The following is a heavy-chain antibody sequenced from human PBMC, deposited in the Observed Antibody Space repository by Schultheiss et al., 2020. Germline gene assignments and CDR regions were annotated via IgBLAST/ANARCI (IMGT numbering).Heavy chain of an antibody. CDR3: ARDPPATT. Sequence: GESLKISCAASGFTFSSYAMSWVRQAPGKGLEWVSAISGSGSSTFYADSVQGRFTISRDNSKNTLYLQVNSLRSEDTAVYYCARDPPATTWGQGTLVTVSS. D-gene: IGHD1-1*01. CDR2: ISGSGSST. CDR1: GFTFSSYA. J-gene: IGHJ1*01. V-gene: IGHV3-23*01.